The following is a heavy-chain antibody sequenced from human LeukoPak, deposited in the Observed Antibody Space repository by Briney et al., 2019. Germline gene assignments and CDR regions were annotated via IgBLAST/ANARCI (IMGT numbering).Heavy chain of an antibody. D-gene: IGHD1-26*01. CDR1: GFTFSSYA. Sequence: PGGSLRLSCAASGFTFSSYAMSWVRQAPGKGLVWVSRINSDGSSTSYADSVKGRFTISRDNAKNSLYLQMNSLRAEDTAVYYCARDSQVGATILFDYWGQGTLVTVSS. J-gene: IGHJ4*02. CDR3: ARDSQVGATILFDY. V-gene: IGHV3-74*01. CDR2: INSDGSST.